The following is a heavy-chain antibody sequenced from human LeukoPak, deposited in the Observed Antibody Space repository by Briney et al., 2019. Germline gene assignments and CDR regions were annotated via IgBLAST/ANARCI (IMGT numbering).Heavy chain of an antibody. J-gene: IGHJ1*01. D-gene: IGHD1-26*01. Sequence: GASVKVSCKASGYTFTSYAMHWVRQAPGQRLEWMGWINAGNGNTKYSQKFQGRVTITRDTSASTAYMELSSLRSEDTAVYYCARGRPWEQSARGAYFQHWGQGTLVTVSS. CDR1: GYTFTSYA. V-gene: IGHV1-3*01. CDR3: ARGRPWEQSARGAYFQH. CDR2: INAGNGNT.